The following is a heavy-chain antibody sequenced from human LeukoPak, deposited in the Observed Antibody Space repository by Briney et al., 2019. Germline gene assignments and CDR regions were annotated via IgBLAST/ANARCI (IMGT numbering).Heavy chain of an antibody. CDR3: ARVSVDIVATSYYYYMDV. CDR1: GGSFSGYY. J-gene: IGHJ6*03. Sequence: SETLSLTCAVYGGSFSGYYWSWIRQPPGKGLEWIGEINHSGSTNYNPSLKSRVTISVDTSKNQFSLKLSSVTAADTAVYYCARVSVDIVATSYYYYMDVWGKGTTVTVSS. CDR2: INHSGST. V-gene: IGHV4-34*01. D-gene: IGHD5-12*01.